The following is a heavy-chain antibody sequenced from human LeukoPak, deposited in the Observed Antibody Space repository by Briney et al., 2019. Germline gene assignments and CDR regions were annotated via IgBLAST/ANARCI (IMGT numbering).Heavy chain of an antibody. J-gene: IGHJ4*02. V-gene: IGHV4-59*08. CDR1: GGSLSSYY. D-gene: IGHD1-14*01. Sequence: SETPSLTCTVSGGSLSSYYWSWIRQPPGKGLKWFGYIYYSGSTNYNPSLKSRVTISVDTSKNQFFLKLSSVTAADTAVYYCARHEDEGATTRFDYWGQGTLVTVSS. CDR2: IYYSGST. CDR3: ARHEDEGATTRFDY.